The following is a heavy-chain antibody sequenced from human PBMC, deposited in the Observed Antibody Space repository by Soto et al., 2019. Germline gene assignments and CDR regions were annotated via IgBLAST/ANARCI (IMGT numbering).Heavy chain of an antibody. J-gene: IGHJ5*02. CDR1: GFPFSAHA. D-gene: IGHD1-26*01. V-gene: IGHV3-23*01. Sequence: EVPLLESGGGLVQPGGSLRLSCAASGFPFSAHAMHWVRQTPGKGLEWVSAITGRGDSTYYADSVKGRFTISRDNSKSTLYLQMMSLRAEDTAVYYCAKDLYVQPPSGWFDPWGQGTVVTVSS. CDR2: ITGRGDST. CDR3: AKDLYVQPPSGWFDP.